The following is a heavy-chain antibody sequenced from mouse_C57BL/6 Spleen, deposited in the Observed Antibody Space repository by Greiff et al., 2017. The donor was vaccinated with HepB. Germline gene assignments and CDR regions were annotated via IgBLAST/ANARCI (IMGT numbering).Heavy chain of an antibody. CDR2: IYPRDGST. CDR1: GYTFTSYD. CDR3: AREEDWAWFAY. J-gene: IGHJ3*01. V-gene: IGHV1-85*01. D-gene: IGHD4-1*01. Sequence: QVHVKQSGPELVKPGASVKLSCKASGYTFTSYDINWVKQRPGQGLEWIGWIYPRDGSTKYNEKFKGKATLTVDTSSSTAYMELHSLTSEDSAVYFCAREEDWAWFAYWGQGTLVTVSA.